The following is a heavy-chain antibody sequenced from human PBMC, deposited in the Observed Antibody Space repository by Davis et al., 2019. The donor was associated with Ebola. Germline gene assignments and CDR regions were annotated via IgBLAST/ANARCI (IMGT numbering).Heavy chain of an antibody. V-gene: IGHV3-23*01. Sequence: GESLKISCAASGFTFTSYAMSWVRQAPGKGLEWVSAISGSGSTYYGDSVKGRFTISRDNSNNLLYLQMNSLRAEDTAVYYCAIPDCSGANCYSVYIKNWGQGTLVTVSS. D-gene: IGHD2-15*01. J-gene: IGHJ4*02. CDR1: GFTFTSYA. CDR2: ISGSGST. CDR3: AIPDCSGANCYSVYIKN.